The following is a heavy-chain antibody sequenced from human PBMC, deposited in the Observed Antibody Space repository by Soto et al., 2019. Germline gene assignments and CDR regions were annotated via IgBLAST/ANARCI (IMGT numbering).Heavy chain of an antibody. D-gene: IGHD3-9*01. V-gene: IGHV4-39*01. CDR3: ARLEGLATISYYFDF. Sequence: SETLSLTCTVSGGSISSSSYYWGWIRQPPGKGKEWIGSIYYSGSTYYKPSLKSRVTISVDTSKNQFSLKLNSVTAADSAVYFCARLEGLATISYYFDFWGPGALVTVSS. J-gene: IGHJ4*02. CDR1: GGSISSSSYY. CDR2: IYYSGST.